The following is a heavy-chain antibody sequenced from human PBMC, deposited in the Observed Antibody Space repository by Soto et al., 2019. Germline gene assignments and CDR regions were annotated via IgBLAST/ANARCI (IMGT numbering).Heavy chain of an antibody. D-gene: IGHD6-13*01. CDR2: ISYDGSNK. V-gene: IGHV3-30-3*01. CDR1: GFTFSSYA. J-gene: IGHJ6*02. Sequence: ESGGGVVPPGRSLRLSCAASGFTFSSYAMHWVRQAPGKGLEWVAVISYDGSNKYYADSVKGRFTISRDNSKNTLYLQMNSLRPEDTAVYYCARDPGYSSSWYYYYYGMDVWGQGTTVTVSS. CDR3: ARDPGYSSSWYYYYYGMDV.